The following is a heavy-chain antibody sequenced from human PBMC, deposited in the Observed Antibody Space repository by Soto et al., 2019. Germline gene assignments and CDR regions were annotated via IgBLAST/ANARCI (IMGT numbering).Heavy chain of an antibody. Sequence: ASVKVSCKASGYTFTGYYMHWVRQAPGQGLEWMGWINPNSGGTNYAQKFQGWVTMTRDTSISTAYMELSRLRSDDTAVYYCARGTGTARDYYYYGMDVWGQGTTVTVSS. CDR2: INPNSGGT. CDR3: ARGTGTARDYYYYGMDV. J-gene: IGHJ6*02. D-gene: IGHD1-1*01. V-gene: IGHV1-2*04. CDR1: GYTFTGYY.